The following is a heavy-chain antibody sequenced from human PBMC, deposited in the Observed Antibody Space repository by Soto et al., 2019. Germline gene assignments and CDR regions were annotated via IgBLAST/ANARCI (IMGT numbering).Heavy chain of an antibody. D-gene: IGHD3-9*01. J-gene: IGHJ5*02. CDR3: ARARESLTVYTYNWFDP. CDR2: IIPIFGTA. CDR1: GGTFSSYA. Sequence: SVKVSCKASGGTFSSYAISWVRQAPGQGLEWMGGIIPIFGTANYAQKFQGRVTITADESTSTAYMELSSLRSEDTAVYYCARARESLTVYTYNWFDPWGQGTLVTVSS. V-gene: IGHV1-69*13.